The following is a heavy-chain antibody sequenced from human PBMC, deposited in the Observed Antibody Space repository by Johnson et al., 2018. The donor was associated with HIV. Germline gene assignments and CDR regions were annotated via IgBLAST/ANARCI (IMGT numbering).Heavy chain of an antibody. J-gene: IGHJ3*02. CDR2: FLEMIRDVT. CDR1: GFTFSSYA. Sequence: QVQLVESGGGVVQPGRSLRLSCAASGFTFSSYAMHWVRQAPGKGLGSVSFFLEMIRDVTNCAESVKGRFIISRDNSKNMLYLQMSSLRAQDTAVYYCARGSRYTYDHDDAHLLHAFDIWGQGTMVTVSS. D-gene: IGHD3-22*01. CDR3: ARGSRYTYDHDDAHLLHAFDI. V-gene: IGHV3-30*04.